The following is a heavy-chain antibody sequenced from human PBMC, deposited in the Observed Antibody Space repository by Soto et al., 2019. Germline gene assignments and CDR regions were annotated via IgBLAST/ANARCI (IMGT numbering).Heavy chain of an antibody. CDR1: GFTFSSYA. V-gene: IGHV3-23*01. CDR2: ISGSGGST. CDR3: AKVQSSYYYHSSGYYATFDY. Sequence: GGSLRLSCAASGFTFSSYAMSWVRQAPGKGLEWVSAISGSGGSTYYADSVKGRFTISRDNSKNTLYLQMNSLRAEDTAVYYCAKVQSSYYYHSSGYYATFDYWGQGTLVTVSS. D-gene: IGHD3-22*01. J-gene: IGHJ4*02.